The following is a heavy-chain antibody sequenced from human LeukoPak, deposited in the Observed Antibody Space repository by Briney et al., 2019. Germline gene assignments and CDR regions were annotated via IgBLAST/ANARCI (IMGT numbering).Heavy chain of an antibody. CDR2: IYYSGST. Sequence: SETLSLTCTVSGGSISSSSYYWGWIRQPPGKGLEWIGSIYYSGSTYYNPSLTSRVAISVDTSKNQFSLKLSSVTAADTAVYYCASPGVVVAAKDAFDIWGQGTMVTVSS. D-gene: IGHD2-15*01. CDR1: GGSISSSSYY. CDR3: ASPGVVVAAKDAFDI. J-gene: IGHJ3*02. V-gene: IGHV4-39*01.